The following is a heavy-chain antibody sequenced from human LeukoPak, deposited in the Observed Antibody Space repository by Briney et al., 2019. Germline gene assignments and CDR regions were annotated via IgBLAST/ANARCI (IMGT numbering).Heavy chain of an antibody. CDR1: GGTFSSYA. CDR3: ARDPNSPYGMDV. Sequence: GASVKVSCKASGGTFSSYAISWVRQAPGQGLEWMGGIIPIFGTANYAQKFQGRVTITADESTSTAYMELSSLRSEDTAVYYYARDPNSPYGMDVWGQGTTVTVSS. D-gene: IGHD1/OR15-1a*01. V-gene: IGHV1-69*13. CDR2: IIPIFGTA. J-gene: IGHJ6*02.